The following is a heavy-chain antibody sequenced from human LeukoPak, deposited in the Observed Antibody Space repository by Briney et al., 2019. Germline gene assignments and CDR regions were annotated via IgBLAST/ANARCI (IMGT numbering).Heavy chain of an antibody. V-gene: IGHV4-59*11. J-gene: IGHJ4*02. CDR1: GDSISSLY. CDR2: IYHSGTV. Sequence: PSETLSLTCSVSGDSISSLYWNWIRQPQGKGLEWIGFIYHSGTVTYNPSLKSRGTMSVDTSKNQVSLKLTSVTAADTAVYYCAKSRLGTDTSTVHSFVYWGQGILVTVSS. D-gene: IGHD4-11*01. CDR3: AKSRLGTDTSTVHSFVY.